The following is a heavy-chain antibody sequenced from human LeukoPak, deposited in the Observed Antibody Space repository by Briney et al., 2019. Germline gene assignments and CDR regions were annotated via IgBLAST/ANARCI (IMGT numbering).Heavy chain of an antibody. CDR3: AKDFRRSQWLLLYYFDY. J-gene: IGHJ4*02. CDR1: GFTFSSYA. CDR2: ISGSGGST. Sequence: PGGSLRLSCAASGFTFSSYAMSWVRQAPGKGLEWVSAISGSGGSTYNADSVKGRFTISRDNSKNTLYLQMNSLRAEDTAVYYCAKDFRRSQWLLLYYFDYWGQGTLVTVSS. D-gene: IGHD3-22*01. V-gene: IGHV3-23*01.